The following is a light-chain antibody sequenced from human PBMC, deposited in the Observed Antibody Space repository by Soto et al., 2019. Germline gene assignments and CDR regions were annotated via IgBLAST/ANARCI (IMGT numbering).Light chain of an antibody. V-gene: IGKV1-5*01. CDR2: DAS. CDR1: QSISGW. CDR3: QQYDSFPWS. Sequence: DIQMTQSPSTLSASVGDRVTITCRASQSISGWLAWYQQKPGKAPKILIYDASNLERGLPSRFSGSGSGTEFTLTISSLQPDDFATYYCQQYDSFPWSFGHGTKVDIK. J-gene: IGKJ1*01.